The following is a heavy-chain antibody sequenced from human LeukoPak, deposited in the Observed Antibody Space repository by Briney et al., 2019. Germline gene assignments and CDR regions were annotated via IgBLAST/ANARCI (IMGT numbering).Heavy chain of an antibody. Sequence: SVEVSSKASGGTFSSYAISCVRQAPGQGLEWMGGIIPIFGTANYAQKFQGRVTITADKSTSTAYMELSSLRSEDTAVYYCARQYCSGGSCYLSWFDPWGQGTLVTVSS. CDR2: IIPIFGTA. J-gene: IGHJ5*02. D-gene: IGHD2-15*01. V-gene: IGHV1-69*06. CDR3: ARQYCSGGSCYLSWFDP. CDR1: GGTFSSYA.